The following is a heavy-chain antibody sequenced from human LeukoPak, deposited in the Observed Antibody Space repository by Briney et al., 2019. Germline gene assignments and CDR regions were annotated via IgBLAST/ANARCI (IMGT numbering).Heavy chain of an antibody. V-gene: IGHV1-18*01. CDR2: ISAYNGNT. CDR3: ARDRKWELPPGESFDY. J-gene: IGHJ4*02. Sequence: ASVTVSCKASGYTFTSYGISWVRQAPGQGLEWMGWISAYNGNTNYAQKLQGRVTMTTDTSTSTAYMELRSLRSDDTAVYYCARDRKWELPPGESFDYWGQGTLVTVSS. D-gene: IGHD1-26*01. CDR1: GYTFTSYG.